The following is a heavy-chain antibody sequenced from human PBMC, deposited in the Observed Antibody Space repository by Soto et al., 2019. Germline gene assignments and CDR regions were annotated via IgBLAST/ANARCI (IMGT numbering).Heavy chain of an antibody. CDR3: TTDHARGAAAGRV. CDR2: IKSKTDGGTT. Sequence: XGSLSLSCAACGFSFSNAWVSGVRQAPGKGLEWVGRIKSKTDGGTTDYAAPVKGRFTISRDDSKNTLYLQMNSLKTEDTAVYYCTTDHARGAAAGRVGGQGTLVTVSS. CDR1: GFSFSNAW. J-gene: IGHJ4*02. V-gene: IGHV3-15*01. D-gene: IGHD6-13*01.